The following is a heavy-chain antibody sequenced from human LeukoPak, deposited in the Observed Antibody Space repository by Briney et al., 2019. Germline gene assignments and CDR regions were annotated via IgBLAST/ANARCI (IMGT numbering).Heavy chain of an antibody. Sequence: SGGSLRLSCAASGFTFSSYGMNWVRQAPGKGLEWVSYISSSGTTIYYADSVKGRFTISRDNAKNSLYLQMNSLRVEDTAVYYCANLDQGITIFGVVTTDAFNIWGQGTMVTVSS. CDR2: ISSSGTTI. J-gene: IGHJ3*02. D-gene: IGHD3-3*01. V-gene: IGHV3-48*03. CDR1: GFTFSSYG. CDR3: ANLDQGITIFGVVTTDAFNI.